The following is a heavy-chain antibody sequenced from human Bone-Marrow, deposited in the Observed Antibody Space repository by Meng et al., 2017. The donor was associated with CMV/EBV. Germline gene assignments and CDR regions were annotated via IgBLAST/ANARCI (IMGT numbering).Heavy chain of an antibody. CDR2: IYPGDSDT. CDR3: ASNLADYFDD. CDR1: GYSFTTYW. J-gene: IGHJ4*02. Sequence: KVSCKGSGYSFTTYWIVWVRQMPGKGLEWMGIIYPGDSDTRYSPSFQGQVTISADKSISTAYLQWSSLKASDTAMYSCASNLADYFDDWGQGTLVTVSS. V-gene: IGHV5-51*01.